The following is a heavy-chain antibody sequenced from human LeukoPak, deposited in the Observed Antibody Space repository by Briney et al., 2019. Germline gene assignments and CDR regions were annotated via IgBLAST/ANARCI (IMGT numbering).Heavy chain of an antibody. J-gene: IGHJ4*02. D-gene: IGHD1-1*01. V-gene: IGHV3-7*01. Sequence: GGSLRLSCAASGFTFSRYWMTWVRQAPGKGLEWVANIKEDGSENSYVESVKGRFTISRDNAKNSLYLQLNSLRAEDTAVYFCARQRYSDYWGQGTLVAVSS. CDR3: ARQRYSDY. CDR2: IKEDGSEN. CDR1: GFTFSRYW.